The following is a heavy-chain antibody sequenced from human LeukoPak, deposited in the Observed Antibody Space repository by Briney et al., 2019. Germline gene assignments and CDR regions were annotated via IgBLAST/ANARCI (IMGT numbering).Heavy chain of an antibody. J-gene: IGHJ4*02. CDR1: GFTFSDYG. CDR2: ISYDGSNK. Sequence: GGSLRLSCVASGFTFSDYGMHWVRQAPGKGLEWVAVISYDGSNKYYADSVKGRFTISRDNSKNTLYLQMNSLRAEDTAVYYCATSVRGETTRLYYFDYWGQGTLVTVSS. D-gene: IGHD3-10*01. CDR3: ATSVRGETTRLYYFDY. V-gene: IGHV3-30*03.